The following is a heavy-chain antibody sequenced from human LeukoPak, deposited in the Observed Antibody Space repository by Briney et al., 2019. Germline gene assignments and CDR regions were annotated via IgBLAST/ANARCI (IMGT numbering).Heavy chain of an antibody. V-gene: IGHV3-21*01. Sequence: GGSLRLSCAASGFTFSSYSMNWVRQAPGKGLEWVSSISGSSSYINYADSVKGRFTISRDNAQNSLFLQLNSLRAEDTAVYYCARARGYYDSGGYYRHDVFDIWGQGTMVIVSS. CDR1: GFTFSSYS. D-gene: IGHD3-22*01. J-gene: IGHJ3*02. CDR3: ARARGYYDSGGYYRHDVFDI. CDR2: ISGSSSYI.